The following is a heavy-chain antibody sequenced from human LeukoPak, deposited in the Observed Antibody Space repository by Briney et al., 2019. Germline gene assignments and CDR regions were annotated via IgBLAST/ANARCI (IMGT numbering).Heavy chain of an antibody. D-gene: IGHD5-12*01. J-gene: IGHJ4*02. CDR3: ARGGYSGLWHGGTAWYYFDY. V-gene: IGHV4-59*01. CDR1: GGSISSYY. Sequence: PSETLSLTCTVSGGSISSYYWSWIRQPPGKGLEWIGYIYYSGSTNYNPSLKRRVTISVDTSKNQFSLKLSSVTAADTAVYYCARGGYSGLWHGGTAWYYFDYWGQGTLVTVSS. CDR2: IYYSGST.